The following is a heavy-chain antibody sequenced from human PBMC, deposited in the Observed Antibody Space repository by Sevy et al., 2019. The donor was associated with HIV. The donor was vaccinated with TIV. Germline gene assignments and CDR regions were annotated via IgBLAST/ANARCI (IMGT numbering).Heavy chain of an antibody. V-gene: IGHV4-59*01. CDR1: GGSINNYY. J-gene: IGHJ2*01. CDR3: ARDRVSDSLTGPRHYWYFDI. CDR2: IYYTGST. Sequence: SETLSLTCIVSGGSINNYYWTWVRQPPGKGLEWIGDIYYTGSTKYNPSLQSRVSVSLDTSKKQFSLKLTSVTAADTAVYFCARDRVSDSLTGPRHYWYFDIWGRGTLVTVSS. D-gene: IGHD3-9*01.